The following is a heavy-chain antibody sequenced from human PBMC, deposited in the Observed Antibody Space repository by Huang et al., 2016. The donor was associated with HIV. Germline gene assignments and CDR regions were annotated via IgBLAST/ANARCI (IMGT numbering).Heavy chain of an antibody. V-gene: IGHV4-34*01. CDR3: ATSRSGSGWFLDI. J-gene: IGHJ2*01. CDR2: VNQGGST. Sequence: QVQLYQWGAGPLRPSETLSLTCGVSGGSLHGYYWNWLRQSPGRGLEWIGEVNQGGSTKYNPSLKCRVTISVDTSKIQFSLNLTSVTATDTADYYCATSRSGSGWFLDIWGRGTLVSVS. CDR1: GGSLHGYY. D-gene: IGHD6-19*01.